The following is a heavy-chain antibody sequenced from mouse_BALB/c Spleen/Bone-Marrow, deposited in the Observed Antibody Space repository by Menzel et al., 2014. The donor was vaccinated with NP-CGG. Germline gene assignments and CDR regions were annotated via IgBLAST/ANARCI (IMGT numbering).Heavy chain of an antibody. CDR2: IDPANGNT. D-gene: IGHD1-3*01. J-gene: IGHJ1*01. CDR3: ARQECGVYWYLDV. V-gene: IGHV14-3*02. Sequence: VQLQQSGAELVKPGASVKLSCSASGFNITDPYMHWVKQRPEQGLEWIGRIDPANGNTKYDPKFQDKATITADTSSNTVDLQLSSVTLEDAAVQYCARQECGVYWYLDVWGAGTTVTVSS. CDR1: GFNITDPY.